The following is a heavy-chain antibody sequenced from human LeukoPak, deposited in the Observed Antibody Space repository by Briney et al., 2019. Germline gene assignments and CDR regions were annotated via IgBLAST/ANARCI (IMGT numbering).Heavy chain of an antibody. CDR3: AKESEYSSGWSHFDY. Sequence: GGSPRLSCAASGFTFSSYGMHWVRQAPGKGLEWVAVISYDGSNKYYADSVKGRFTISRDNSKNTLYLQMNSLRAEDTAVYYCAKESEYSSGWSHFDYWGQGTLVTVSS. D-gene: IGHD6-19*01. J-gene: IGHJ4*02. CDR2: ISYDGSNK. V-gene: IGHV3-30*18. CDR1: GFTFSSYG.